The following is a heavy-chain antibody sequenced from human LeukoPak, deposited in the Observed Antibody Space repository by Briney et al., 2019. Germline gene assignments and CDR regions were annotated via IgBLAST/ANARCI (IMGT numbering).Heavy chain of an antibody. Sequence: PGGSLGLSCAASGFTVSSNYMSWVRQAPGKGLEWVSVIYSGGSTYYADSVKGRFTISRDNSKNTLYLQMNSLRAEDTAVYYCARCRSSSWYPGVLDYWGQGTLVTVSS. D-gene: IGHD6-13*01. J-gene: IGHJ4*02. V-gene: IGHV3-66*01. CDR3: ARCRSSSWYPGVLDY. CDR1: GFTVSSNY. CDR2: IYSGGST.